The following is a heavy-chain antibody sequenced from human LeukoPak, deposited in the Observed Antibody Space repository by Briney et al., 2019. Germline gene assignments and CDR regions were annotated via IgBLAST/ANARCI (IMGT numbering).Heavy chain of an antibody. D-gene: IGHD1-20*01. Sequence: ASVKVSCKVSGYTLMELSMHWVRQAPGKGLERMGGFDPEGSETLYAEKFQGRVTMTEDTSTGTAYMQLSSLTSEDTAVYYCTTARRRDSWNPRFWGQGTLVSVSS. CDR1: GYTLMELS. CDR3: TTARRRDSWNPRF. V-gene: IGHV1-24*01. J-gene: IGHJ4*02. CDR2: FDPEGSET.